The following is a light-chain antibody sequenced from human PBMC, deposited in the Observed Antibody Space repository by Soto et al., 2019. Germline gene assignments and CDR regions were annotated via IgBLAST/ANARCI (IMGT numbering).Light chain of an antibody. V-gene: IGLV1-40*01. CDR1: SSSVGAIYD. CDR3: QSYDSGLSGV. CDR2: GNT. Sequence: QSVLTQPPSVXXXPGQRVTISCTGSSSSVGAIYDVHWYQQLPGTAPKLLLYGNTNRPSGVPDRFSGSKSGTSALLAITGLQAEDEADYYCQSYDSGLSGVFGTGTKLTVL. J-gene: IGLJ1*01.